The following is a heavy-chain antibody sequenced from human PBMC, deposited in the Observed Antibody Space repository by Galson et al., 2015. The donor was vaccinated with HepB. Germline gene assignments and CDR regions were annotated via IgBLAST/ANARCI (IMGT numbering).Heavy chain of an antibody. CDR3: AKFGGGSCDRDNCYGPFDI. CDR1: GFTFPNYA. CDR2: ISGDSSGT. D-gene: IGHD2-21*02. Sequence: SLRLSCAAAGFTFPNYAMTWVRQAPGKGLEWVSTISGDSSGTYYADSVKGRFSISRDNSKSTLYLQMNSLRVEDTALYCCAKFGGGSCDRDNCYGPFDIWGQGTMVTVSS. V-gene: IGHV3-23*01. J-gene: IGHJ3*02.